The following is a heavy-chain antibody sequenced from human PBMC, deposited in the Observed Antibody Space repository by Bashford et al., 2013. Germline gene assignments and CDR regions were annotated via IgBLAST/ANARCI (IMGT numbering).Heavy chain of an antibody. CDR3: ATRSHAIIAVAGTGDDAFDI. V-gene: IGHV5-51*01. Sequence: GESLKISCKGSGYSFTNYWIGWVRQKPGKGLEWMGIIYPGDSDTRYSPSFQGQVTISADKSISTAYLQWSSLKASDTAMYYCATRSHAIIAVAGTGDDAFDIWGQGTMVTVSS. J-gene: IGHJ3*02. CDR1: GYSFTNYW. CDR2: IYPGDSDT. D-gene: IGHD6-19*01.